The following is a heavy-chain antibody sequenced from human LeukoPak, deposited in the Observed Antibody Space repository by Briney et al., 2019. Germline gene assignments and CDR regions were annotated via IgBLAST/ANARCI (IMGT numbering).Heavy chain of an antibody. CDR3: ARYDSRGSGSTQLEY. D-gene: IGHD3-3*01. J-gene: IGHJ4*02. CDR1: GYSISIAYY. CDR2: IFRGGST. Sequence: SETLPLTCAVSGYSISIAYYWGWIRQPPGKGLEWIGRIFRGGSTSYNPSLKSRLTMSMDTSKNQFSLQLTSVTAADTAVYYCARYDSRGSGSTQLEYWGQGILVTISS. V-gene: IGHV4-38-2*01.